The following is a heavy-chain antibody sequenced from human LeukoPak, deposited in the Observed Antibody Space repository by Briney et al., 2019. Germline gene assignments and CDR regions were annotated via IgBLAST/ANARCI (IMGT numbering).Heavy chain of an antibody. J-gene: IGHJ6*02. CDR3: PRGRAGRGYFEWSRQYYGMDV. D-gene: IGHD3-9*01. V-gene: IGHV4-34*01. Sequence: PSETLSLTCTVSGGSFSGYYWSWIRQPPGKGLDWIGEINHSGSTNYNPSLKSRVTISVDTSKNQFSLKLSSVTAADTGVSYGPRGRAGRGYFEWSRQYYGMDVWGQGTTVTVSS. CDR2: INHSGST. CDR1: GGSFSGYY.